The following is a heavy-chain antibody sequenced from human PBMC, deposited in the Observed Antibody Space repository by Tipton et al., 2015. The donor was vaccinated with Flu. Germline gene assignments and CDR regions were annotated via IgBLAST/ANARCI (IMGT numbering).Heavy chain of an antibody. D-gene: IGHD2-21*01. V-gene: IGHV3-23*01. CDR3: AKELFRASSGPRGGGY. Sequence: GSLRLSCAASGFTFSTYSMSWVRQAPGKGLEWVSALSAKGDDPYYADSVRGRFTTSRDNSKDTLYLQMNSLRAEDTAVYYCAKELFRASSGPRGGGYWGQGALVTVSS. CDR1: GFTFSTYS. J-gene: IGHJ4*02. CDR2: LSAKGDDP.